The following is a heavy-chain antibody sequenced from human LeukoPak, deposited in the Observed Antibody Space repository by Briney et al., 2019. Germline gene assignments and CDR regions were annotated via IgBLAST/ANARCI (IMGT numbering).Heavy chain of an antibody. CDR3: ARGGSYLSAFDI. Sequence: PGGSLRLSCAASGFTVSSNYMSWVRQAPGKGLEWVSIIYSGGSTFYADSVKGRFTISRDNSKNTLYLQMDSLRAEDTAVYYCARGGSYLSAFDIWGQGTMVTVSS. D-gene: IGHD1-26*01. CDR2: IYSGGST. CDR1: GFTVSSNY. J-gene: IGHJ3*02. V-gene: IGHV3-53*01.